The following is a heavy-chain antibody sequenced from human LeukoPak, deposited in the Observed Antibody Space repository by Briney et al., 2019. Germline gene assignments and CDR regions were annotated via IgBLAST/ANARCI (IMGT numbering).Heavy chain of an antibody. CDR1: GYTFTGYY. J-gene: IGHJ4*02. D-gene: IGHD2-2*01. CDR2: INPNSGGT. Sequence: GASVKVSCKASGYTFTGYYMHWVRQAPGQGLEWMGRINPNSGGTNYAQKFQGWVTMTRDTSISTAYMELSRLRSDDTAVYYCARKGYCSSTSCLYYFDYWGQGTLVTVSS. CDR3: ARKGYCSSTSCLYYFDY. V-gene: IGHV1-2*04.